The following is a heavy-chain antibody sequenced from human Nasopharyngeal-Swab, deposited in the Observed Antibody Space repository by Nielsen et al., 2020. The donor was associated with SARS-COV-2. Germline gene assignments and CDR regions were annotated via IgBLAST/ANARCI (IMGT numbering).Heavy chain of an antibody. J-gene: IGHJ6*02. V-gene: IGHV3-48*03. CDR2: ISSSGSTI. D-gene: IGHD3-10*01. Sequence: WIRPPPGKGLEWVSYISSSGSTIYYADSVKGRFTISRDNAKNSLYLQMNSLRAEDTAVYYCARDEGARVLWFGELSTYYYYGMDVWGQGTTVTVSS. CDR3: ARDEGARVLWFGELSTYYYYGMDV.